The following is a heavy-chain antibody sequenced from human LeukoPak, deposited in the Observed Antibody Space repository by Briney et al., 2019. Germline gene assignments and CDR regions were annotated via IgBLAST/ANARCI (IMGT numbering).Heavy chain of an antibody. V-gene: IGHV5-51*01. D-gene: IGHD7-27*01. CDR2: IHPGDSET. Sequence: GGSPKIPRHGFWYNFHGFRIGWVRPGPGDGLGLVGFIHPGDSETRYSPSRQGHVALSVAKSTNTAYLQWTSLKASDADIYYCIALSNWGYYFDKWGRGTRVTVSS. CDR1: WYNFHGFR. J-gene: IGHJ4*02. CDR3: IALSNWGYYFDK.